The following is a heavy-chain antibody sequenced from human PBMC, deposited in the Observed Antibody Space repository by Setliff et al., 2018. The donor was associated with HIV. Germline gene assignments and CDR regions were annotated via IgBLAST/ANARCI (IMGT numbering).Heavy chain of an antibody. CDR2: ISYTGNT. Sequence: SETLSLTCTVSGASISNHHWSWIRQPPGKGLEWLGYISYTGNTNYSPSLKNRVTISVDKSKNQFSLKLSSVTAADTAVYYCARGVVGATYDVFDIWAQGTMVTVSS. CDR1: GASISNHH. V-gene: IGHV4-59*11. CDR3: ARGVVGATYDVFDI. D-gene: IGHD1-26*01. J-gene: IGHJ3*02.